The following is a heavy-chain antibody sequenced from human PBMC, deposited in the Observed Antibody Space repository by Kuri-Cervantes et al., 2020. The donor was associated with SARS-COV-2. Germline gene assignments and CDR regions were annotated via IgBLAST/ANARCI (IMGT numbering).Heavy chain of an antibody. CDR1: GYTFTSYY. CDR2: INPSGGST. J-gene: IGHJ1*01. V-gene: IGHV1-46*03. CDR3: ASDYGDYAEYFQH. D-gene: IGHD4-17*01. Sequence: ASVKVSCKASGYTFTSYYMHWVRQAPGQGLEWMGIINPSGGSTSYAQKFQGRVTMTRDTSTSTVYMELSSLRSEDTAVYYCASDYGDYAEYFQHWGQGTLVTDSS.